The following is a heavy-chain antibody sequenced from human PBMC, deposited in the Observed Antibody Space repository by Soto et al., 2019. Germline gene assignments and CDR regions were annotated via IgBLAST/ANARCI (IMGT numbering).Heavy chain of an antibody. V-gene: IGHV3-64*01. D-gene: IGHD3-10*01. J-gene: IGHJ4*02. Sequence: PGGSVRLSCAASGFTFSSYAMHWVRQAPGKGLEYVSAISSNEGSTYYANSVKGRFTISRDNSKNTLYLQMGSLRAEDTAVYYCARVRTYYNSGSHYWYFEPWGQGALVTVSS. CDR2: ISSNEGST. CDR3: ARVRTYYNSGSHYWYFEP. CDR1: GFTFSSYA.